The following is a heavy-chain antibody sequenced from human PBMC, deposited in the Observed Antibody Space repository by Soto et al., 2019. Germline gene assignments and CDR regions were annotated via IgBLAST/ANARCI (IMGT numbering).Heavy chain of an antibody. CDR2: IYWDDDK. J-gene: IGHJ4*02. CDR3: VRDSLFGDSLGYGVDL. D-gene: IGHD4-17*01. Sequence: QITLKESGPTLVKPTQTLTLTCTYSGFSLSSRGVAVGWVRQPPGEALEWLAFIYWDDDKRFSPSLKRRITITKDTSKHLVVLPLTNVDPVDTATYFCVRDSLFGDSLGYGVDLWGPGTLVVVSS. CDR1: GFSLSSRGVA. V-gene: IGHV2-5*02.